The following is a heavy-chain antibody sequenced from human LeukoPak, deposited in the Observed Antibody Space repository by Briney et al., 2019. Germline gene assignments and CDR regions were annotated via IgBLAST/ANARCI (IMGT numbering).Heavy chain of an antibody. CDR3: ARRPMIIDY. CDR2: INHSGSI. Sequence: SETLSLTCAVYGGSFSVYYWSWIRQPQGKGLEWIGEINHSGSINYNPSLKSRVTIALDTSKNQISLKLSSVTAADTAVYYCARRPMIIDYWGQGTLVTVSS. J-gene: IGHJ4*02. D-gene: IGHD3-22*01. V-gene: IGHV4-34*01. CDR1: GGSFSVYY.